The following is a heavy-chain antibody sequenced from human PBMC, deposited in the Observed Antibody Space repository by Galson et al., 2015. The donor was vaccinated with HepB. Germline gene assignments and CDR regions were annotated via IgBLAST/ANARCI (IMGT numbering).Heavy chain of an antibody. J-gene: IGHJ5*02. CDR2: IYHSGST. D-gene: IGHD6-13*01. CDR3: ARGDRGIASARWFLRFDP. CDR1: GGSISSSNW. Sequence: LSLTCAVSGGSISSSNWWSWVRQPPGKGLEWIGEIYHSGSTNYNPSLQSRVTISVDKSKNQFSLKLSSLTAADTAVYYCARGDRGIASARWFLRFDPWGQGTLVTVSS. V-gene: IGHV4-4*02.